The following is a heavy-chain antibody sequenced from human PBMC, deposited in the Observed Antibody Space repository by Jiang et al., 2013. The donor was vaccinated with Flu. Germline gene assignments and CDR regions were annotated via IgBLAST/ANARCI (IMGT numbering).Heavy chain of an antibody. CDR3: AHSFGVRLRNYEFDY. V-gene: IGHV2-5*01. D-gene: IGHD3-3*01. J-gene: IGHJ4*02. Sequence: KPTQTLTLTCTSLGSHSALVEWVWAGSVSPRKALEWLALIYWNDDKRYSPSLKSRLTITKDTSKNQVVLTMTNMDPVDTATYYCAHSFGVRLRNYEFDYWGQGTLVTVSS. CDR2: IYWNDDK. CDR1: GSHSALVEWV.